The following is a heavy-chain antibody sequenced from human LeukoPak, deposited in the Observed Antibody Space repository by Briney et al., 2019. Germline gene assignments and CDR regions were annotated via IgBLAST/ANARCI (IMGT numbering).Heavy chain of an antibody. D-gene: IGHD4-11*01. V-gene: IGHV3-23*01. J-gene: IGHJ4*02. Sequence: GGSLRLSCAASGFTFSDHYMDWVRQAPGKGLEWVSGISGSGGSTNYADSVKGRFTISRDNSKNTLYLQMNSLRAEDTAVYYCAKGDYSNYVRSYFDYWGQGTLVTVSS. CDR1: GFTFSDHY. CDR2: ISGSGGST. CDR3: AKGDYSNYVRSYFDY.